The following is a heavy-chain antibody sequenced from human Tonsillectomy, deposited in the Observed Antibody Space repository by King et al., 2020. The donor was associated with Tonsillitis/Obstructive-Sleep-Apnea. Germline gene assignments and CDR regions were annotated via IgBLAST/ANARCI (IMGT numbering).Heavy chain of an antibody. D-gene: IGHD3-10*01. CDR3: ATEGGYYYGSGSYYESLDYYYMDV. J-gene: IGHJ6*03. CDR1: GFTFSSYA. CDR2: ISGSGGST. V-gene: IGHV3-23*04. Sequence: VQLVESGGGLVQPGGSLRLSCAASGFTFSSYAMSWVRQAPGKGLEWVSAISGSGGSTYYADSVKGGFTISRDNSKNTLYLQMNSLRAEDTAVYYCATEGGYYYGSGSYYESLDYYYMDVWGKGTTVTVSS.